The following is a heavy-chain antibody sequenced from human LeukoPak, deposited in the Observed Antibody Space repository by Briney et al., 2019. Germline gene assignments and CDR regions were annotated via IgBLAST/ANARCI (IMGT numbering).Heavy chain of an antibody. D-gene: IGHD6-13*01. CDR1: GYTLTELS. J-gene: IGHJ5*02. Sequence: GASVNVSCKVSGYTLTELSMHWVRQAPGKGLEWMGGFDPEDGETIYAQKFQGRVTMTEDTSTDTAYMELSSLRSEDTAVYYCATGGSSWHWFDPWGQGTLVTVSS. CDR3: ATGGSSWHWFDP. CDR2: FDPEDGET. V-gene: IGHV1-24*01.